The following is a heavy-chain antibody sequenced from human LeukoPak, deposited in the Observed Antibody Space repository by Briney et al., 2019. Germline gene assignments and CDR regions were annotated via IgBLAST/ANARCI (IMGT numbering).Heavy chain of an antibody. V-gene: IGHV3-30*14. J-gene: IGHJ4*02. D-gene: IGHD4-17*01. CDR1: GFTFSSYA. CDR3: VKDADYGDYVGGDY. Sequence: PGGSLRLSCAASGFTFSSYAMHWVRQAPGKGLEWVAVISYDGSNKYYADSVKGRFTISRDNSKNTLYLQMSSLRAEDTAVYYCVKDADYGDYVGGDYWGQGTLVTVSS. CDR2: ISYDGSNK.